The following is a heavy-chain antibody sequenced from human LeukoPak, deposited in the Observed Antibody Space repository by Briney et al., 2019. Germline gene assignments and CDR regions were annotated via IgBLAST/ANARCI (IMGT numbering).Heavy chain of an antibody. Sequence: SVKVSCKASGGTFSSYAISWVRQAPGQGLEWMGRIIPILGIANYAQKFQGRVTMTRDTSTSTVYMELSSLRSEDTAVYYCAREPPAMGFDPWGQGTLVTVSS. CDR2: IIPILGIA. V-gene: IGHV1-69*04. J-gene: IGHJ5*02. D-gene: IGHD5-18*01. CDR1: GGTFSSYA. CDR3: AREPPAMGFDP.